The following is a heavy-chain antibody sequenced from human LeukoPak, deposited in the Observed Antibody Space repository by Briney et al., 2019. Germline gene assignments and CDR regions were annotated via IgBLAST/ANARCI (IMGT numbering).Heavy chain of an antibody. J-gene: IGHJ4*02. V-gene: IGHV3-30*04. D-gene: IGHD5-18*01. Sequence: GGSLRLSCAASGFIFSSYAMHWVRQAPGKGLEWVAVISYDGSNKYYADSVKGRFTIPRDNSKNTLYLQMNSLRAEDTAVYYCARDTAMVPDYWGQGTLVTVSS. CDR3: ARDTAMVPDY. CDR2: ISYDGSNK. CDR1: GFIFSSYA.